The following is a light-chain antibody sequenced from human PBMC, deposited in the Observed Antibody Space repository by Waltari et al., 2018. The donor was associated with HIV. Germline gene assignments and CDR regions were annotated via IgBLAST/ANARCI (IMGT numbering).Light chain of an antibody. CDR2: EVK. Sequence: QSALTQPASMSGSPGQSITISCMGSSMDPDLYNYVSRYQHYPGKAPKLILYEVKTRPSGVSSRFSGSKSGNTASLTISGLQPEDEAHYYCSSYTSSSTLDVIFGGGTKLTVL. CDR3: SSYTSSSTLDVI. J-gene: IGLJ2*01. V-gene: IGLV2-14*01. CDR1: SMDPDLYNY.